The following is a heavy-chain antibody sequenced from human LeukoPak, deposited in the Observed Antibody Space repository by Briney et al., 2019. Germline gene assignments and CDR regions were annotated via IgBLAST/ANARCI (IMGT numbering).Heavy chain of an antibody. CDR2: IYTSGST. Sequence: SEXLSLTCTVSGGSISSYYWSWIRRPAGKGLEWIGRIYTSGSTNYNPSLTSRVTMSVDTSKNQFSLKLSSVTAADTAVYYCASGSPSEYYYDSSGFSGPFRYWGQGTLVTVSS. V-gene: IGHV4-4*07. CDR1: GGSISSYY. J-gene: IGHJ4*02. CDR3: ASGSPSEYYYDSSGFSGPFRY. D-gene: IGHD3-22*01.